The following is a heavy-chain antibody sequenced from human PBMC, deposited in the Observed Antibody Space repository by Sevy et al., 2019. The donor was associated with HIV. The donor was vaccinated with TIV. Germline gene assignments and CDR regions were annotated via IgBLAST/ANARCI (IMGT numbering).Heavy chain of an antibody. CDR2: INSDGRT. Sequence: GGSLRLSCVVSGFSVSSNYMSWVRQAPGKGLEWVSNINSDGRTYYADSVRGRFTISRDTSKNTVYFEMQSLSAEDTAVYYCTGEDIVLGEDNYYGMDVWGHGTTVTVSS. D-gene: IGHD2-15*01. CDR3: TGEDIVLGEDNYYGMDV. V-gene: IGHV3-53*01. J-gene: IGHJ6*02. CDR1: GFSVSSNY.